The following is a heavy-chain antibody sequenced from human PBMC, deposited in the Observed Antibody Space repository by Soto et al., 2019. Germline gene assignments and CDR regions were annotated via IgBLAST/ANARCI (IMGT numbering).Heavy chain of an antibody. Sequence: ASVKVSCKASGYTFNVYDMHWVRQAPGQGLEWMGWINPNSGGTNYAQKFRGRVTLTRDTSISTAYMELSSLRSDDTAVYYCTRDASSFSLFGERIPKNWYFDLWGRGTLVTVSS. CDR3: TRDASSFSLFGERIPKNWYFDL. CDR1: GYTFNVYD. J-gene: IGHJ2*01. V-gene: IGHV1-2*02. CDR2: INPNSGGT. D-gene: IGHD3-10*01.